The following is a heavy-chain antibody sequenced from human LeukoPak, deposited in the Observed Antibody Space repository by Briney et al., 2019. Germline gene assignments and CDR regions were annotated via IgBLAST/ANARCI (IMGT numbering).Heavy chain of an antibody. CDR2: INWNGGST. Sequence: GGSLRLPCAASGFTFDDYGMSWVRQAPGKGLEWVSGINWNGGSTGYADSVKGRFTISGDNAKNSLYLQMNSLRAEDTALYYCARGGRSTGFDYWGQGTLVTVSS. J-gene: IGHJ4*02. CDR1: GFTFDDYG. V-gene: IGHV3-20*04. D-gene: IGHD2-2*01. CDR3: ARGGRSTGFDY.